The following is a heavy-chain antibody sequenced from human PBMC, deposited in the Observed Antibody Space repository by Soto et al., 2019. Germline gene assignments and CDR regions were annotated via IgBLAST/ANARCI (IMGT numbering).Heavy chain of an antibody. CDR2: IYHSGST. V-gene: IGHV4-4*02. Sequence: QMQLQESGPGLVKPSGTLSLTCTVSGVSINSANWWTRVRQSPGKGLEWIGEIYHSGSTNFNPSLKSRVTISVDNSKNQFYLELTSVTAADTAVYYCARYCGGGSCYLGAFDIWGQGTMVTVSS. J-gene: IGHJ3*02. CDR3: ARYCGGGSCYLGAFDI. D-gene: IGHD2-15*01. CDR1: GVSINSANW.